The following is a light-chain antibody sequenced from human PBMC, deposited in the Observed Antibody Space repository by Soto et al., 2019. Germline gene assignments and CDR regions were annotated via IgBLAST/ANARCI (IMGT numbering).Light chain of an antibody. V-gene: IGKV1-5*01. CDR3: QQYNTYPWT. Sequence: DIQCNHWPSTLSASVGDRVTLACGASQSISSWLAWYQQKPGKAPKLLLYDASTLQSGVPSRFSGSGSGTDFTLTISRLHPDDFATYYCQQYNTYPWTFGQGTNLDIK. CDR1: QSISSW. CDR2: DAS. J-gene: IGKJ1*01.